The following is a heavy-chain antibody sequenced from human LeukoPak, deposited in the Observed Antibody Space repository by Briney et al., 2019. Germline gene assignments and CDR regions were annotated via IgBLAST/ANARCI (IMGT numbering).Heavy chain of an antibody. J-gene: IGHJ4*02. D-gene: IGHD1-26*01. Sequence: GGSLRLSCAASGFTFSNYAMSWVRQAPGKGLEWVSGISGSGGSTYYADSVKGRFTISRDNSKNTLYLQMNSLTDEDTAVYYCAKKWRVGATPLHNFDYWGPGTLVTVSS. CDR1: GFTFSNYA. CDR2: ISGSGGST. V-gene: IGHV3-23*01. CDR3: AKKWRVGATPLHNFDY.